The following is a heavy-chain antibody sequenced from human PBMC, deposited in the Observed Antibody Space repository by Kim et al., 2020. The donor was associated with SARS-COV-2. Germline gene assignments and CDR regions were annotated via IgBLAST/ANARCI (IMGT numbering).Heavy chain of an antibody. Sequence: FIPTLKRRVTISGDTSKNQFPLKLISVTAADTAVYYCERYDGCLHFPFQHWGQGTLVTVSS. J-gene: IGHJ1*01. CDR3: ERYDGCLHFPFQH. V-gene: IGHV4-39*06. D-gene: IGHD3-3*02.